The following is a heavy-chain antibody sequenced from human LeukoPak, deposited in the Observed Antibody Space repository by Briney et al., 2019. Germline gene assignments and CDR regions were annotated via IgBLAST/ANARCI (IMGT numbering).Heavy chain of an antibody. V-gene: IGHV4-59*01. J-gene: IGHJ4*02. Sequence: SETLSLTCTVSGGSISSYYWSWIRQPPGKGLEWIGYIYYSGSTNYNPSLKSRVTISVDTSKNQFSLKLSSVTAADTAVYCCARVGDYGDYWGQGTLVTVSS. CDR3: ARVGDYGDY. D-gene: IGHD4-17*01. CDR2: IYYSGST. CDR1: GGSISSYY.